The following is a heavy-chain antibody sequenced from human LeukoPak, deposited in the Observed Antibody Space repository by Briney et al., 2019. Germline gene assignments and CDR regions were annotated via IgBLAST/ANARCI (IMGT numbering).Heavy chain of an antibody. V-gene: IGHV3-21*01. CDR1: GFTFGSYS. CDR2: ISSSSSSYI. J-gene: IGHJ4*02. Sequence: GGSLRLSCAASGFTFGSYSMNWVRQAPGKGLEWVSSISSSSSSYIYYADSVKGRFTISRDNAKNSLYLQMNSLRAEDTAVYYCARVLNSVPNDYWGQGTLVTVSS. D-gene: IGHD4-23*01. CDR3: ARVLNSVPNDY.